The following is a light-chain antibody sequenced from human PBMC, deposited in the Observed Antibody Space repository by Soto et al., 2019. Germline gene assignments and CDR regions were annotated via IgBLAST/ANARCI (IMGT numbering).Light chain of an antibody. J-gene: IGLJ2*01. CDR2: EVS. Sequence: QSALTQPPSVSGSPGQSVTISCTGTSIDVGNFDLVSWYQQPPGTAPKLIIFEVSNRPSGISDRFSGFKSANTAYLTISGVQPEDEADYHCSSYTTIKTVVFGGGTKLTVL. V-gene: IGLV2-18*02. CDR1: SIDVGNFDL. CDR3: SSYTTIKTVV.